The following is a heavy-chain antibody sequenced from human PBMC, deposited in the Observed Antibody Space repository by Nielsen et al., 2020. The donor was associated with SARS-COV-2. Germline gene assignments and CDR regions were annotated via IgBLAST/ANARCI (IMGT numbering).Heavy chain of an antibody. D-gene: IGHD3-10*01. CDR3: AREGHSQSVIVINSYVDY. CDR2: ISYDGSNK. CDR1: GFTFSSYA. V-gene: IGHV3-30-3*01. J-gene: IGHJ4*02. Sequence: GGSLRLSCAASGFTFSSYAMHWVRQAPGEGLEWVAVISYDGSNKYYADSVKGRFTISRDNSKNTLYLEMKSLRAEDTAVYYCAREGHSQSVIVINSYVDYWGQGTLVTVSS.